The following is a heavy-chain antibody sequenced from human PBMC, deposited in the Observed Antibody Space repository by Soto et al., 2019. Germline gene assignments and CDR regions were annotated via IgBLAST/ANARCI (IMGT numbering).Heavy chain of an antibody. J-gene: IGHJ6*03. CDR3: ARVRAPYYYYYMDV. CDR1: GGSISSYY. V-gene: IGHV4-59*01. Sequence: PSETLSLTCTVSGGSISSYYWSWIRQPPGKGLEWIGYIYYSGSTNYNPSLKSRVTISVDTSKNQFSLKLSSVTAADTAVYSCARVRAPYYYYYMDVWGKGTTVTVSS. D-gene: IGHD1-26*01. CDR2: IYYSGST.